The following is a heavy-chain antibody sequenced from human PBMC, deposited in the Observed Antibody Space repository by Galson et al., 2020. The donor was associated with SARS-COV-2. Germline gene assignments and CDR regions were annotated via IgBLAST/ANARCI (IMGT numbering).Heavy chain of an antibody. D-gene: IGHD3-22*01. CDR1: GGSISSYY. CDR3: ARLGKYYYDSSGYVD. Sequence: ASETLSLTCTVSGGSISSYYWSWIRQPPGKGLEWIGYIYYSGSTNYNPSLKSRVTISVDTSKNQFSLKLSSVTAADTAVYYCARLGKYYYDSSGYVDWGQGTLVTVSS. CDR2: IYYSGST. V-gene: IGHV4-59*08. J-gene: IGHJ4*02.